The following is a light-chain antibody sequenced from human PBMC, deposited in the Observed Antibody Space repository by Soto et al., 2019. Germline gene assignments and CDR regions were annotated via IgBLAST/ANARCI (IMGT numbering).Light chain of an antibody. CDR3: QTWSTDIRV. CDR2: LNSDGSH. CDR1: SGHNSYA. Sequence: QAVVTQPPSASASLGASVKLTCTLSSGHNSYAIAWHQQQPEKGPRYLMKLNSDGSHSKGDGIPDRFSGSSSGAERYLTISSLQSGDEADYYCQTWSTDIRVFGGGTKVTVL. J-gene: IGLJ3*02. V-gene: IGLV4-69*01.